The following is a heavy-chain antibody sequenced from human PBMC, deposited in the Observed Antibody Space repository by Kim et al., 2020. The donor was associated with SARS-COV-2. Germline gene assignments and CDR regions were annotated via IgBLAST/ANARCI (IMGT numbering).Heavy chain of an antibody. CDR3: AKRSGGV. J-gene: IGHJ6*04. Sequence: GNGGGKYYANSVTGRVTIYRDNSKNTLYLQMSSLRPEDTGIYYCAKRSGGVWGKGTTVTVSS. V-gene: IGHV3-23*01. CDR2: GNGGGK. D-gene: IGHD3-10*01.